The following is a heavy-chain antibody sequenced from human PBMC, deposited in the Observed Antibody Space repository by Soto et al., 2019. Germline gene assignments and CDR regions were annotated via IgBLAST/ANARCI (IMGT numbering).Heavy chain of an antibody. J-gene: IGHJ4*02. CDR3: ANCRGYSYDRFRAFDY. Sequence: GGSLRLSCAASGFTFSNAWMNWVRQAPGKGLEWVGRIKSKTDGGTTDYAAPVKGRFTISRDDSKNTLYLQMNSLRAEDTAVYYCANCRGYSYDRFRAFDYWGQGTLVTVSS. D-gene: IGHD5-18*01. CDR1: GFTFSNAW. V-gene: IGHV3-15*07. CDR2: IKSKTDGGTT.